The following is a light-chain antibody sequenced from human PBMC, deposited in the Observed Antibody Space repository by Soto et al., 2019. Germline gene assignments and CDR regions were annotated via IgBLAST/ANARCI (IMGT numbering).Light chain of an antibody. CDR3: SSYAGSNTLEV. CDR1: SSDIGGYNY. CDR2: DVA. Sequence: QSVLTQPASVSGSPGQSITISCTGTSSDIGGYNYVSWYQQHPGNAPKLMIYDVANRPSGISYRFSGSKSGNTASLTISGLQAEDEADYYCSSYAGSNTLEVFGTGTKLTVL. V-gene: IGLV2-14*01. J-gene: IGLJ1*01.